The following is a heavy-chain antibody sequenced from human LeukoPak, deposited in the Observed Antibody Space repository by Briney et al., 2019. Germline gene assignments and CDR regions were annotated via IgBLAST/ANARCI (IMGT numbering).Heavy chain of an antibody. D-gene: IGHD6-6*01. Sequence: SETLFLTCTVSGGSISSGGYYWSWIRQHPGQGLEWIGYIYNSGSTYHNPPLKSRVTISVDTSKNQFSLKLSSVTAADTAVYYCARDSVLDYWGQGTLVTVSS. V-gene: IGHV4-31*03. CDR3: ARDSVLDY. CDR2: IYNSGST. CDR1: GGSISSGGYY. J-gene: IGHJ4*02.